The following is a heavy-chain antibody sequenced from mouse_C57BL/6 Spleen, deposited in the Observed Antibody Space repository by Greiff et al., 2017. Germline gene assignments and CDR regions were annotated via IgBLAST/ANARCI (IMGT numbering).Heavy chain of an antibody. D-gene: IGHD2-1*01. Sequence: VQLQQSGPELVKPGASVKISCTASGYSFTDYNMNWVKQSTGKSLEWIGVINPNYGTTSYNQNFKGKATLTVDQSSNTAYMQLNSLTSEDSAVYYCARDGNSLCYAMDYWGQGTSGTVSS. J-gene: IGHJ4*01. CDR1: GYSFTDYN. CDR2: INPNYGTT. CDR3: ARDGNSLCYAMDY. V-gene: IGHV1-39*01.